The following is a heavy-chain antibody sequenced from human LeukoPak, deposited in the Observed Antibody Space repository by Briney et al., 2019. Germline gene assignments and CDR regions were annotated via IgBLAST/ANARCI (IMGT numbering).Heavy chain of an antibody. Sequence: GASVKVSCKASGYTFTSYGISWVRQAPGQGLEWMGWISDYNGNTNYAQKLQGRVTMTTATSTSTVYMEFRSLTSDDTAVYYCARAETTLLLNYWGQGTLVTVSS. CDR1: GYTFTSYG. V-gene: IGHV1-18*01. J-gene: IGHJ4*02. CDR2: ISDYNGNT. CDR3: ARAETTLLLNY. D-gene: IGHD4-11*01.